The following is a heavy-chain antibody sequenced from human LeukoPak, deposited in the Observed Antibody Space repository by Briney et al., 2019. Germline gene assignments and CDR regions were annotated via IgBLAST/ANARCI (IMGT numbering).Heavy chain of an antibody. D-gene: IGHD2-2*01. CDR3: ASSYCSGISCLDVFNM. Sequence: SQTLSLTRNDSRVSVSDSRYYWTCTRHHPRNCLEWIAYKYYSGSAKYNASLKSRLTSSIDTSKDQFSLQLRSVTAADTATYYCASSYCSGISCLDVFNMWGQGTRVIVSS. J-gene: IGHJ3*02. CDR1: RVSVSDSRYY. CDR2: KYYSGSA. V-gene: IGHV4-31*03.